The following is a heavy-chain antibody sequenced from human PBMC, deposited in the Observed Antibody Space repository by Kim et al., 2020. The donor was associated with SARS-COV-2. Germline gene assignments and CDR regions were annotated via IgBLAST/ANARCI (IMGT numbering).Heavy chain of an antibody. CDR3: ARLYRTVTDPPEGK. D-gene: IGHD4-17*01. J-gene: IGHJ4*02. Sequence: GGSLRLSCAASGFTFSSYSMNWVRQAPGKGLEWVSSISSSSSYIYYADSVKGRFTISRDNAKNSLYLQMNSLRAEDTAVYYCARLYRTVTDPPEGKWGQGTLVTVSS. CDR1: GFTFSSYS. V-gene: IGHV3-21*01. CDR2: ISSSSSYI.